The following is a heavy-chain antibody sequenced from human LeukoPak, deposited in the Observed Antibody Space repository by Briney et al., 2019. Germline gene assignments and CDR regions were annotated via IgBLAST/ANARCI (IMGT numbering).Heavy chain of an antibody. D-gene: IGHD3-16*02. CDR2: IFPIFATS. J-gene: IGHJ4*02. CDR1: GDTGTFSSFA. V-gene: IGHV1-69*13. CDR3: ARDAYYDYVWGSYRY. Sequence: SVKVSCKASGDTGTFSSFAINWLRQAPGQGLEWMGGIFPIFATSNYAQQFQGRVTITADESTSTAYMELSSLRSEDTAVYYCARDAYYDYVWGSYRYWGQGTLVTVSS.